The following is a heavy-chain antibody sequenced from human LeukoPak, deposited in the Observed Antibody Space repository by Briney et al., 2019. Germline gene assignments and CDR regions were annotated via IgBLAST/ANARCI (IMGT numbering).Heavy chain of an antibody. J-gene: IGHJ4*02. D-gene: IGHD6-13*01. Sequence: PGGSLRLSCTASGFTFGDYAMSWFRQAPGKGLEWVSVIYYGGGTYYTDSVKGRFTISRDNSKNTLYLQMNSLRAEDTAVYYCARTYSSSSYSPFDYWGQGTLVTVSS. CDR2: IYYGGGT. CDR3: ARTYSSSSYSPFDY. CDR1: GFTFGDYA. V-gene: IGHV3-23*03.